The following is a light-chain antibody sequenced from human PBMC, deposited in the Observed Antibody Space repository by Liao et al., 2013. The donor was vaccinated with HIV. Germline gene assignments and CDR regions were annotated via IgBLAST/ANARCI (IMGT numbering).Light chain of an antibody. V-gene: IGLV3-21*04. CDR2: YDT. CDR3: QVWDSGSDHPLYV. CDR1: NIGSKS. Sequence: SYELTQPPSVSVAPGRTARITCGGNNIGSKSVHWYQQKPGQAPVLVIYYDTNRPSGIPERFSGSNSGNTATLTISRVEAGDEADYYCQVWDSGSDHPLYVFGTGTKVTVL. J-gene: IGLJ1*01.